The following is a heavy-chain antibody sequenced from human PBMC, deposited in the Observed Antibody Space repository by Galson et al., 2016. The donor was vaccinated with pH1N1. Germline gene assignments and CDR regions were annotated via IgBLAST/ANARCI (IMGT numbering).Heavy chain of an antibody. D-gene: IGHD1-26*01. CDR2: IDEDGGTT. V-gene: IGHV3-74*01. CDR3: GRDLCGREDY. Sequence: SLRLSCATSGFSFSSYWFHWVRQDPAKGLVWVARIDEDGGTTNYADSVRGRFNIYRDNAQNTLYLGLNSLRAEYTADYYFGRDLCGREDYWGQGTLVTVSS. CDR1: GFSFSSYW. J-gene: IGHJ4*02.